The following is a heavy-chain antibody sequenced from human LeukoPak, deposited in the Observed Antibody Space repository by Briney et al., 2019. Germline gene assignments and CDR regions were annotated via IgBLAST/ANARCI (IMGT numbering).Heavy chain of an antibody. CDR1: GGTFSSYA. V-gene: IGHV1-69*13. Sequence: SVKVSCKASGGTFSSYAISWVRQAPGQGLEWMGGIIPIVGTANYAQKFQGRVTITADDSTSTAYMALSSLRSEDAAVYYCARLRGRGYDPSFDYWGQGTLVTVSS. CDR3: ARLRGRGYDPSFDY. D-gene: IGHD5-12*01. CDR2: IIPIVGTA. J-gene: IGHJ4*02.